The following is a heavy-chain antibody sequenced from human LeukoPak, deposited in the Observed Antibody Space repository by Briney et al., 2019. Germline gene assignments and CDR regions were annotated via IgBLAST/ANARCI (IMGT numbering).Heavy chain of an antibody. D-gene: IGHD3-22*01. CDR2: ISGRGGNT. CDR3: ATGYSDSLRSPLDS. V-gene: IGHV3-23*01. CDR1: GFTFSSSA. Sequence: PGGSLRLSCAASGFTFSSSAMSWVRQAPGKGLEWVSSISGRGGNTYYADSVKGRFTIFRDDSKNTLFLQMNSLRAEDTAVYYCATGYSDSLRSPLDSWGQGTLVTVSS. J-gene: IGHJ5*01.